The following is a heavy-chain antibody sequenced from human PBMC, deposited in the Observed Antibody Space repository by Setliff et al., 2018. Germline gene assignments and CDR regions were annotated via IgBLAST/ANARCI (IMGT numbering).Heavy chain of an antibody. V-gene: IGHV4-39*02. D-gene: IGHD2-8*01. J-gene: IGHJ6*03. Sequence: PSETLSLTCTVSGGSISRGSYYWGWIRQPPGKGLEWIGSVYYRGGTYYNPSLKSRVTISVDTSKNQFSLKLSSVTAADTAVYFCAREDGPNYYYYYMDIWGKGTTVTVSS. CDR2: VYYRGGT. CDR1: GGSISRGSYY. CDR3: AREDGPNYYYYYMDI.